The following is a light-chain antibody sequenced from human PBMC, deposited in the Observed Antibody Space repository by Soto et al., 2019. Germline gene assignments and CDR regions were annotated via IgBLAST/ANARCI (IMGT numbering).Light chain of an antibody. CDR2: DAS. CDR3: QQRSSWPLA. Sequence: DTVLTQSPATLSLSPGERATLSCRASQSVSSYLVWYQQKPGQSPRLLIYDASSRPTDIPARFSGSGSGTDFTLTISSLEPEDFAVYYCQQRSSWPLAFGQGTRLEIK. V-gene: IGKV3-11*01. J-gene: IGKJ5*01. CDR1: QSVSSY.